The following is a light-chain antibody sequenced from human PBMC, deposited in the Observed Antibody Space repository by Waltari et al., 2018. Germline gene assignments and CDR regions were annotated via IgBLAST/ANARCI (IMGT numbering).Light chain of an antibody. CDR3: SAWDSSVSAVV. CDR2: RDF. J-gene: IGLJ2*01. V-gene: IGLV10-54*01. CDR1: SNNVGHQR. Sequence: QAGLTQPPSVSKGLRQTATLTCTGNSNNVGHQRAARLQQHQSHPPKLLSYRDFNRPSGISERFSASRSGNTASLTISGLQPEDEADYYCSAWDSSVSAVVFGGGTKLTVL.